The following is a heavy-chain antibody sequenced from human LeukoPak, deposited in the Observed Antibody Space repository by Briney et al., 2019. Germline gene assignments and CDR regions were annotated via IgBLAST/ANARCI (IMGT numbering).Heavy chain of an antibody. D-gene: IGHD1-26*01. V-gene: IGHV3-74*01. CDR2: INSDGTII. Sequence: GGSLRLSCAASGFTFSSNWMHWVRQAPGKGLVWVSRINSDGTIINYADPVKGRFTISRDNAKNTLWLQMNSLRAEDTAIYYCVRGLGGSWGQGIPVTVSS. CDR3: VRGLGGS. J-gene: IGHJ4*02. CDR1: GFTFSSNW.